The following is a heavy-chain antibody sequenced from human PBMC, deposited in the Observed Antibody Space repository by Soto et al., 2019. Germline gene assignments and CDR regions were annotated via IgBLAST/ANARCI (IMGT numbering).Heavy chain of an antibody. D-gene: IGHD1-26*01. V-gene: IGHV4-34*01. Sequence: SETLSLTCAVYGGSFSGYYWSWIRQPPGKGLEWIGEINHSGSTNYNPSLKSRVTISVDTSKNQFSLKLSSVTAADTAVYYCARGREKGSGSYYRGYYYGMDVWGQWTTVTVSS. CDR2: INHSGST. CDR3: ARGREKGSGSYYRGYYYGMDV. CDR1: GGSFSGYY. J-gene: IGHJ6*02.